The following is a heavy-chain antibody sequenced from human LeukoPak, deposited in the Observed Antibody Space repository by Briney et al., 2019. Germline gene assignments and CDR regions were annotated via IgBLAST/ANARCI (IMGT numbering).Heavy chain of an antibody. J-gene: IGHJ4*02. CDR3: ARSDCTNAVCPFDY. V-gene: IGHV4-34*01. D-gene: IGHD2-8*01. CDR2: FNPSGIT. Sequence: SETLSLKCTVYGGSFTNYYWTWVRQPPGKGLEWIGEFNPSGITNSNPSLESRVTISIDTSNDQVSLELTSVTAADTAVYYCARSDCTNAVCPFDYWGQGTLVTVSS. CDR1: GGSFTNYY.